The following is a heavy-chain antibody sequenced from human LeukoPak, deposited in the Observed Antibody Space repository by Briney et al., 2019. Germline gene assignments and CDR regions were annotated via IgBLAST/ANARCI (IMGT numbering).Heavy chain of an antibody. J-gene: IGHJ3*02. Sequence: GASVTDSYTASRYTFTSYAMNWVRQAPGQGLEWMGWINTNTGNPTYAQGFTGRFVFSLDTPVSTAYLQISRLKAEDTAVYYCAVGYRDGYNYGYDAFDIWGQGTMVTVSS. CDR1: RYTFTSYA. CDR2: INTNTGNP. V-gene: IGHV7-4-1*02. CDR3: AVGYRDGYNYGYDAFDI. D-gene: IGHD5-24*01.